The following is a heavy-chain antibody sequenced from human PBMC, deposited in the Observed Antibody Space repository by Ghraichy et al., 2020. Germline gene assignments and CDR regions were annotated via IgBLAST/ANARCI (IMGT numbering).Heavy chain of an antibody. D-gene: IGHD4-11*01. J-gene: IGHJ5*02. Sequence: ASGKVSCKASGYTFTGYYMHWVRQAPGQGLEWMGWINPNSGGTNYAQKFQGRVTMTRDTSISTAYMELSRLRSDDTAVYYCARDRARLQRGWFDPWGQGTLVTVSS. CDR1: GYTFTGYY. V-gene: IGHV1-2*02. CDR3: ARDRARLQRGWFDP. CDR2: INPNSGGT.